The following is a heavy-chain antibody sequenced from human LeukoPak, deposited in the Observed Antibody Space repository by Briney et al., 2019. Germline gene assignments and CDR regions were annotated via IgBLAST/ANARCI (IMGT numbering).Heavy chain of an antibody. D-gene: IGHD3-22*01. CDR2: ISSSSSYT. V-gene: IGHV3-11*06. CDR1: GFTFSNYA. Sequence: GGSLRLSCAASGFTFSNYAMSWVRQAPGKGLEWVSYISSSSSYTNYADSVKGRFTISRDNAKNSLYLQMNSLRAEDTAVYYCARSYYYDSSGYQNWGQGTLVTVSS. CDR3: ARSYYYDSSGYQN. J-gene: IGHJ4*02.